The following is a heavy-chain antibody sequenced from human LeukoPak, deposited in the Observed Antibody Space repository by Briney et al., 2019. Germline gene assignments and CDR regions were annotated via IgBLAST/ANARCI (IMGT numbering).Heavy chain of an antibody. CDR2: IYPGDSDT. CDR1: GDSFTSYW. V-gene: IGHV5-51*01. D-gene: IGHD2-15*01. CDR3: ARLEYCSGSSCYGNNWFDP. J-gene: IGHJ5*02. Sequence: GESLKISCKGSGDSFTSYWIGWVRQMPGKGLEWMGIIYPGDSDTRYSPSFQGQVTISADKSISTAYLQRSSLKASDTAMYYCARLEYCSGSSCYGNNWFDPWGQGTLVTVSS.